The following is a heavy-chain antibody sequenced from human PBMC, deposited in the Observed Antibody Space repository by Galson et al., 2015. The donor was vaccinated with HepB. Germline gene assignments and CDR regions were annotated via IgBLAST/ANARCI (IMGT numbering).Heavy chain of an antibody. J-gene: IGHJ4*02. CDR2: IWYDGSNK. Sequence: SLRLSCAASGFSFSNYGMHWVRQAPGKGLEWVAVIWYDGSNKYYADSVKGRFTISRDNSKNTLYLQMNSLRAEDTAVYYCARESDSSGYPAWVDYWGQGTLVTVSS. D-gene: IGHD3-22*01. CDR1: GFSFSNYG. CDR3: ARESDSSGYPAWVDY. V-gene: IGHV3-33*01.